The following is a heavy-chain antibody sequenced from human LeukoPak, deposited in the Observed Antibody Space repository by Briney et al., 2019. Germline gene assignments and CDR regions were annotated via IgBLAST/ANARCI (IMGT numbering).Heavy chain of an antibody. CDR3: AKDRTHYDSSGLYYFDY. CDR2: ISGSGGST. V-gene: IGHV3-23*01. D-gene: IGHD3-22*01. CDR1: GFTFSSYA. J-gene: IGHJ4*02. Sequence: HPGGSLRLSCAASGFTFSSYAMSWVRQAPGKGLEWVSAISGSGGSTYYADPVKGRFTISRDNSKNTLYLQMNSLRAEDTAVYYCAKDRTHYDSSGLYYFDYWGQGTLVTVSS.